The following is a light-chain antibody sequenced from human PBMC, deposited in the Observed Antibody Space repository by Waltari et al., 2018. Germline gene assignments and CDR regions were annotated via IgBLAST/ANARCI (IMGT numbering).Light chain of an antibody. J-gene: IGKJ1*01. Sequence: DVVMTQSPLSLPVTLGQPASIPCWSSQSLVSSDGNTCFNWFQQRPGQSTRRLLDKVSNRDAGVPDRFSGSGSGTDFTLRISRVEAEDVGVYYCMQGTHWPWTFGQGTKVEIK. CDR2: KVS. CDR1: QSLVSSDGNTC. V-gene: IGKV2-30*01. CDR3: MQGTHWPWT.